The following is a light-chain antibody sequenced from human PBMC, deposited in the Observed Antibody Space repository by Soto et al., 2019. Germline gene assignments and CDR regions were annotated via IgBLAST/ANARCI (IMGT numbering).Light chain of an antibody. CDR2: DAS. V-gene: IGKV3-15*01. CDR1: QSVGSN. J-gene: IGKJ2*01. Sequence: EMMMAQSPATLSVSPGERATLSCRASQSVGSNLAWYQQKPGQAPRLLIYDASTRATGSPARFSGSGSGAEFTLTISSLQSEDFAVYYCQQYNNWPMYIFGQGTKLEIK. CDR3: QQYNNWPMYI.